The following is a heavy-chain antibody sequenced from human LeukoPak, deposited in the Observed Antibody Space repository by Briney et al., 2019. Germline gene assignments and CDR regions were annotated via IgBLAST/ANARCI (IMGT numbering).Heavy chain of an antibody. CDR3: ARDRWVYGDYSCAY. J-gene: IGHJ4*02. Sequence: GRSLRLSCAASGFIFNSYSMHRVRQAPGKGLEWVAVISYDGSDKHYADSVQGRFTISRDNSKSTLYLQMDSLRAEDTAVYYCARDRWVYGDYSCAYWGQGTLVTVSS. CDR1: GFIFNSYS. CDR2: ISYDGSDK. D-gene: IGHD4-17*01. V-gene: IGHV3-30-3*01.